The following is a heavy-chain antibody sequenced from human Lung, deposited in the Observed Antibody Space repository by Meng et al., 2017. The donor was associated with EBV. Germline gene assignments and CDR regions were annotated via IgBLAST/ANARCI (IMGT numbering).Heavy chain of an antibody. CDR1: GYTFTSYA. V-gene: IGHV1-3*04. CDR2: INTGNGET. J-gene: IGHJ4*02. Sequence: HVQLWKSGTEVKKAGATVEGSCKDSGYTFTSYAMNWVRQAPGQRLEWMGWINTGNGETKYSKKFQGRVTLTRDTSASKAYMELSSLRSEDTAVYYCESRPGIAVAGFDYWGQGTLVTVSS. CDR3: ESRPGIAVAGFDY. D-gene: IGHD6-19*01.